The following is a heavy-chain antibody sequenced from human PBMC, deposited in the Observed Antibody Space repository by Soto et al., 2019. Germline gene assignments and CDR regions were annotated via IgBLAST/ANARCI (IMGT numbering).Heavy chain of an antibody. CDR2: IYYSGST. J-gene: IGHJ6*03. D-gene: IGHD3-16*01. CDR3: AREGSDSGDAGGYYYHYYMDV. Sequence: SETLSLTCTVSGVSISSYYWTWIRQPPGKGLEWIGYIYYSGSTNYNPSLKSRVTISVDTSKNQFSLKLNSVTAADTAVYYCAREGSDSGDAGGYYYHYYMDVWGKGTTVTVS. V-gene: IGHV4-59*01. CDR1: GVSISSYY.